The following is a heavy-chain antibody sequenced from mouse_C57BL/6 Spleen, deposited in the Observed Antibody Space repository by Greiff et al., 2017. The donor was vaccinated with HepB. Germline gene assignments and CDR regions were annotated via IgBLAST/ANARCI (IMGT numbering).Heavy chain of an antibody. D-gene: IGHD2-5*01. CDR2: IWSGGST. CDR3: ATSYYSNYSLYYYAMDY. CDR1: GFSLTSYG. V-gene: IGHV2-2*01. Sequence: QVQLQQSGPGLVQPSQSLSITCTVSGFSLTSYGVHWVRQSPGKGLEWLGVIWSGGSTDYNAAFISRLSISKDNSKSQVFFKMNSLQADDTAIYYCATSYYSNYSLYYYAMDYWGQGTSVTVSS. J-gene: IGHJ4*01.